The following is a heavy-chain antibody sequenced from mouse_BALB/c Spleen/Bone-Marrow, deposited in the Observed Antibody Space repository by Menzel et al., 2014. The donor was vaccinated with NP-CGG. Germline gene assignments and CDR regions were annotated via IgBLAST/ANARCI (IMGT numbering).Heavy chain of an antibody. CDR3: AYGTPFAY. Sequence: VKVVESGAELARPGASVKLSCKASGYTFTSYWMQWVKQRPGQGLEWIEAIYPGDGDTRYTQKFKGKATLTADKSSSTAYMQLSSLASEDSAVYYCAYGTPFAYWGQGTLVTVSA. V-gene: IGHV1-87*01. D-gene: IGHD2-1*01. CDR1: GYTFTSYW. CDR2: IYPGDGDT. J-gene: IGHJ3*01.